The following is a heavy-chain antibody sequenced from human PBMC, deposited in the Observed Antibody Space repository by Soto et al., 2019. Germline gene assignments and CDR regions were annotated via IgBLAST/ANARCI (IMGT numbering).Heavy chain of an antibody. CDR1: GFTFSSYS. CDR3: ARDNLGTAVATHDS. D-gene: IGHD6-19*01. J-gene: IGHJ4*02. CDR2: ISSGSSYK. Sequence: PGGYLRLSCAASGFTFSSYSMNWGRQAPGKGLEWVSSISSGSSYKYYADSVKGRFTISRDHAKNSLYLQMNTLRAEDTAVYYCARDNLGTAVATHDSWGQGTLVTVS. V-gene: IGHV3-21*01.